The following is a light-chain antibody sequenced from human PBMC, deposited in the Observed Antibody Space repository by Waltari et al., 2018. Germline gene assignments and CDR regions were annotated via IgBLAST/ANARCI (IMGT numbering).Light chain of an antibody. CDR1: SSNVGGYNY. CDR2: DVN. CDR3: CSYAGSYTYV. Sequence: QSALAQPRSVSGSPGQSVTISCTGSSSNVGGYNYVSWYQQYPGQAPKLMLYDVNKRPAGVPHRFSVSKSGDTASLTISGLQAEDEADYYCCSYAGSYTYVFGTGTKVTV. V-gene: IGLV2-11*01. J-gene: IGLJ1*01.